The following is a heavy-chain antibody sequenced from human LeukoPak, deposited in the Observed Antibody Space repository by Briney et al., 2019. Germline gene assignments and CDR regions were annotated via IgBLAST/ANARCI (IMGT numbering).Heavy chain of an antibody. J-gene: IGHJ4*02. Sequence: GGSLRLSCAASRFTFSSYWMSWVRQAPGKGLEWVANIKQDGSEKYYVDSVKGRFTISRDNAKNSLYLQMNSLRAEDTAMYYCASAFVPAADYWGQGTLVTVSS. CDR3: ASAFVPAADY. D-gene: IGHD2-2*01. V-gene: IGHV3-7*01. CDR2: IKQDGSEK. CDR1: RFTFSSYW.